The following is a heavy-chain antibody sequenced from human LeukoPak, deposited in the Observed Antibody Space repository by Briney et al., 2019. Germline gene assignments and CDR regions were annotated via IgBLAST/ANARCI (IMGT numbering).Heavy chain of an antibody. CDR3: TRDVNLNFSDV. D-gene: IGHD2/OR15-2a*01. Sequence: PGGSLRLSCVVSGFTFSTYVXXXXRQAPGKGLMWVSRISHDGTVTSYADSVRGRFTVSRDNAKNTLYLQMNSLRAEDTAVYYCTRDVNLNFSDVWGRGTLVTVSS. CDR2: ISHDGTVT. J-gene: IGHJ2*01. CDR1: GFTFSTYV. V-gene: IGHV3-74*01.